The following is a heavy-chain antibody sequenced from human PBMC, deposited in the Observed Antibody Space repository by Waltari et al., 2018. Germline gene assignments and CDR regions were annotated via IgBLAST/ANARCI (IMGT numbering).Heavy chain of an antibody. D-gene: IGHD5-18*01. CDR1: GFTFSSYA. J-gene: IGHJ6*02. V-gene: IGHV3-30*01. CDR2: ISYDGSNK. CDR3: ARDRGYSYGYSPYYYYYGMDV. Sequence: QVQLVESGGGVVQPGRSLRLSCAASGFTFSSYAMHWVRQAPGKGLEWVAVISYDGSNKYYADSVKCRFTISRDNSKNTLYLQMNSLRAEDTAVYYCARDRGYSYGYSPYYYYYGMDVWGQGTTVTVSS.